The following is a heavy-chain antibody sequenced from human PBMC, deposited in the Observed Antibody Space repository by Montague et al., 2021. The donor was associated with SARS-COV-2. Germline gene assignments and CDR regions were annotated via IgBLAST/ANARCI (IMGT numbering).Heavy chain of an antibody. CDR1: GFSLSTSGMC. Sequence: PALVKPTQTLTLTCTFSGFSLSTSGMCVSWIRQPPGKALEWLARIDWDDDKYYSTSLKTRLTISKDTSKNQAVLTMTNMDPVDTATYYCARTAYDILTGTLMAFDYWGQGTLVTVSS. CDR3: ARTAYDILTGTLMAFDY. V-gene: IGHV2-70*11. D-gene: IGHD3-9*01. J-gene: IGHJ4*02. CDR2: IDWDDDK.